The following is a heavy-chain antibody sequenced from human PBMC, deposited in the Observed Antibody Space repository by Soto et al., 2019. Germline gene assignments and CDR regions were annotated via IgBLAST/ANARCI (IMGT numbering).Heavy chain of an antibody. D-gene: IGHD3-22*01. V-gene: IGHV4-31*03. CDR3: ARELNDSSGYCFDY. J-gene: IGHJ4*02. CDR1: GGSISSGGYY. Sequence: SETLSLTCTVSGGSISSGGYYWSWIRQHPGKGLEWIGYIYYSGSTYYNPSLKSRVTISVDTSKNQFSLKLSSVTAADTAVYYCARELNDSSGYCFDYWGQGTLVTVSS. CDR2: IYYSGST.